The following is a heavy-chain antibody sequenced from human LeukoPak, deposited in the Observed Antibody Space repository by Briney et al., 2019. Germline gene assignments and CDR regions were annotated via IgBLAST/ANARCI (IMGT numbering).Heavy chain of an antibody. V-gene: IGHV3-23*01. CDR2: ITGSDDTT. Sequence: TGGSLRLSCAASGFTFNNAAMTWVRQAPGQGLEWVSTITGSDDTTYYADSVKGRFTISRDFSTTMAHLQMNSLRTEDTAIYYCAKGPQLYSGYHPDYWGQGTLVTVSS. CDR1: GFTFNNAA. D-gene: IGHD5-12*01. CDR3: AKGPQLYSGYHPDY. J-gene: IGHJ4*02.